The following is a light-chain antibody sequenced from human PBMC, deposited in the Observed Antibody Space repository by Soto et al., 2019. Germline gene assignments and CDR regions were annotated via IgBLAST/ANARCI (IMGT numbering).Light chain of an antibody. CDR3: QQYSAKWS. Sequence: DIQITQSPSTLSASVGDSVTITCRASESIRSWLAWLQQKPGKAPKLMIQQASILESGVPSRFRGSESGTAFTLTISSLQPHDFATYFWQQYSAKWSFGQGNTVQSK. J-gene: IGKJ1*01. CDR2: QAS. CDR1: ESIRSW. V-gene: IGKV1-5*03.